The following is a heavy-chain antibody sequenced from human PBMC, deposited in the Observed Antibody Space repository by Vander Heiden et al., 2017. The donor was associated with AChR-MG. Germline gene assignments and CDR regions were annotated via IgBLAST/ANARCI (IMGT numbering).Heavy chain of an antibody. V-gene: IGHV3-15*01. CDR2: IKSKTDGGTT. D-gene: IGHD5-12*01. CDR3: TTDQVGGYVDYFDY. CDR1: GFTFSNAW. Sequence: EVQLVESGGGVVKPGGYLRLPCAASGFTFSNAWMRWVRQAPGKGLEWVGRIKSKTDGGTTDYAEPVKGRFTISRDDSKNTLYLQMNSLKTEDTAVYYCTTDQVGGYVDYFDYWGQGTLVTVSS. J-gene: IGHJ4*02.